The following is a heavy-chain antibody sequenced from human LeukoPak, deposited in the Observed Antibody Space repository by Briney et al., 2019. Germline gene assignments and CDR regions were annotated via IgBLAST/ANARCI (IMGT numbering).Heavy chain of an antibody. Sequence: GGSLRLSCAASGFTFSSYGMHWVRQAPGKGLEWVAFIRYDGSNKYYADSVKGRFTISRDNSKNTLYLQMNSLRAEDTALYYCAKVRGFGELLPFDYWGQGTLVTVSS. CDR2: IRYDGSNK. CDR1: GFTFSSYG. D-gene: IGHD3-10*01. V-gene: IGHV3-30*02. J-gene: IGHJ4*02. CDR3: AKVRGFGELLPFDY.